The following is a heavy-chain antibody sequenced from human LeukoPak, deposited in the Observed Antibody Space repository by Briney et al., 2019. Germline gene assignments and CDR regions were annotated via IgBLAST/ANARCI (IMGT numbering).Heavy chain of an antibody. CDR2: SNHSGST. J-gene: IGHJ4*02. CDR3: ARGTYDYVWGSYRLTNFDY. D-gene: IGHD3-16*02. V-gene: IGHV4-34*01. CDR1: GGSLSGYY. Sequence: SETLTLTCAVYGGSLSGYYWSWIRQPPGKGLEWIGESNHSGSTNYNPSLKSRVTISVDTSKNQFSLKLSSVTAADTAVYYCARGTYDYVWGSYRLTNFDYWGQGTLVTVSS.